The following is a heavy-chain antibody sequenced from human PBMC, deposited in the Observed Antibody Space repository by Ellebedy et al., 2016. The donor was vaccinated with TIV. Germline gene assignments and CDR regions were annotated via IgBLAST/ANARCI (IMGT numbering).Heavy chain of an antibody. CDR3: ARGQGGGEYFDF. V-gene: IGHV4-34*01. CDR2: INHIVGT. J-gene: IGHJ4*02. CDR1: GVSFSGSY. Sequence: MPSETLSLTCAVYGVSFSGSYWSWIRRPPGKGLEWIGEINHIVGTNSNPSLKSRVTISLDTSKNKFSLKLTSVSAADTADYFWARGQGGGEYFDFWGQGTPVTVSS. D-gene: IGHD2/OR15-2a*01.